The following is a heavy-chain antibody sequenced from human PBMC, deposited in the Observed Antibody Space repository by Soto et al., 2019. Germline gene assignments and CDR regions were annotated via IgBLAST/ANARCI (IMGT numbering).Heavy chain of an antibody. D-gene: IGHD3-22*01. J-gene: IGHJ5*02. Sequence: PGGSLRLSCAASGSTFSSYGMHWVRQAPGKGLEWVAVISYDGSNKYYADSVKGRFTISRDNSKNTLYLQMNSLRAEDTAVYYCARDFSYYYDSSGSNWFDPWGQGTLVTSPQ. V-gene: IGHV3-30*03. CDR2: ISYDGSNK. CDR3: ARDFSYYYDSSGSNWFDP. CDR1: GSTFSSYG.